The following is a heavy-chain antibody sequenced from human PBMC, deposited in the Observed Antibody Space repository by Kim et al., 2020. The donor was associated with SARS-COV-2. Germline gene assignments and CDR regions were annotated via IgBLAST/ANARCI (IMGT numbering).Heavy chain of an antibody. D-gene: IGHD5-12*01. V-gene: IGHV3-64D*06. Sequence: DSVKGRFTISRDNSKNTLYLQMSSLRAEDTAVYYCVKDRWGWLQAYYFDYWGQGTLVTVSS. J-gene: IGHJ4*02. CDR3: VKDRWGWLQAYYFDY.